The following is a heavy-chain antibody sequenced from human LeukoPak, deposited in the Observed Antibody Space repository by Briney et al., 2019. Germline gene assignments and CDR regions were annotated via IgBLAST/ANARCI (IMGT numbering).Heavy chain of an antibody. CDR1: GGSISSYY. D-gene: IGHD4-23*01. Sequence: SETLSLTCTVSGGSISSYYWSWIRQPPGKGLEWIGYIYYSGSTNYNPSLKSRVTISVDTSKNQFSLKLSSVTAADTAVYCCARGLTDYGGNTDWGQGTLVTVSS. V-gene: IGHV4-59*01. CDR3: ARGLTDYGGNTD. J-gene: IGHJ4*02. CDR2: IYYSGST.